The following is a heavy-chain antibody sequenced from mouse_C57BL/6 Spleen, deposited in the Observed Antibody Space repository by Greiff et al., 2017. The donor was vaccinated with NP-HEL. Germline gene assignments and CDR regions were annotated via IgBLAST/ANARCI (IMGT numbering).Heavy chain of an antibody. CDR1: GYAFSSSW. CDR3: ARGKDDYFYYAMDY. D-gene: IGHD2-4*01. CDR2: IYPGDGDT. Sequence: VKLMESGPELVKPGASVKISCKASGYAFSSSWMNWVKQRPGKGLEWIGRIYPGDGDTNYNGKFKGKATLTADKSSSTAYMQLSSLTSEDSAVYFCARGKDDYFYYAMDYWGQGTSVTVSS. J-gene: IGHJ4*01. V-gene: IGHV1-82*01.